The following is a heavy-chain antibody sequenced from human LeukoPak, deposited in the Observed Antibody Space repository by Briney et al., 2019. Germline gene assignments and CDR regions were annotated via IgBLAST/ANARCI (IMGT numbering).Heavy chain of an antibody. CDR1: GFTFSSYE. CDR3: AKVRVDAYVSPNDY. J-gene: IGHJ4*02. CDR2: ISSSGSTI. D-gene: IGHD3-16*01. V-gene: IGHV3-48*03. Sequence: PGGSLRLSCAASGFTFSSYEMNWVRQAPGKGLEWVSYISSSGSTIYYADSVKGRFTISRDNAKNSLYLQMNSLRAEDTALYYCAKVRVDAYVSPNDYWGQGTLVTVSS.